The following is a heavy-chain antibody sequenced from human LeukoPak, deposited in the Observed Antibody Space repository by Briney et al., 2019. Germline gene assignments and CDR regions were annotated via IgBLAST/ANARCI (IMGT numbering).Heavy chain of an antibody. Sequence: GGSLRLSCAASGFTVSSNFMSWVRQAPGKGLEWVSVIYGAGSTYYADSVKGRFTISRDNSKSTLYLQMNSLRGEDTAVYYCARDGTVTNGMLYWGQGTLVTVSS. J-gene: IGHJ4*02. V-gene: IGHV3-66*01. CDR2: IYGAGST. CDR1: GFTVSSNF. CDR3: ARDGTVTNGMLY. D-gene: IGHD4-17*01.